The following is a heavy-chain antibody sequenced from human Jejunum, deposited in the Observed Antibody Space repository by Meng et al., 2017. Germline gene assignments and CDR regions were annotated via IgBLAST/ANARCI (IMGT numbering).Heavy chain of an antibody. J-gene: IGHJ4*02. CDR3: ARDIAEKLVPNAIL. V-gene: IGHV1-2*06. CDR1: GYTFSVHF. Sequence: ASVTVSCKASGYTFSVHFYHWVRQAPGQGLEWVGRLNPITGETIYAQKFQGRVTMTRDTSISTAYMELSSMGFDDTAVYYCARDIAEKLVPNAILWCQGTLVTVSS. D-gene: IGHD2-2*02. CDR2: LNPITGET.